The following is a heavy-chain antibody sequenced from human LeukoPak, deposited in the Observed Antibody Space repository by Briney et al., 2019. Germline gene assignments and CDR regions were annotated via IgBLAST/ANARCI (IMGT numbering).Heavy chain of an antibody. CDR2: INPNSGGT. D-gene: IGHD5-18*01. Sequence: ASVKVSCKASGYTFTSYGISWVRQAPGQGLEWMGWINPNSGGTNYAQKFQGRVTMTRDTSISTAYMELSRLRSDDTAVYYCAGGRGMIQFYWGQGTLVTVSS. V-gene: IGHV1-2*02. J-gene: IGHJ4*02. CDR1: GYTFTSYG. CDR3: AGGRGMIQFY.